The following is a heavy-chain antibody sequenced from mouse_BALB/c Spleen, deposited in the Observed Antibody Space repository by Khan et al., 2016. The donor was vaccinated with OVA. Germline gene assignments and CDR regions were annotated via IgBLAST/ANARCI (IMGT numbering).Heavy chain of an antibody. CDR2: ISYSGST. CDR1: GYSITSGYG. V-gene: IGHV3-2*02. CDR3: ARTARINY. Sequence: EVKLEESGPGLVKPSQSLSLTCTVTGYSITSGYGWNWIRQFPGNKLEWMGYISYSGSTNYNPSLKNRISITRDTSKNQFFLQLNSVNTEDTATYYCARTARINYWGQGTTLTVSS. J-gene: IGHJ2*01. D-gene: IGHD1-2*01.